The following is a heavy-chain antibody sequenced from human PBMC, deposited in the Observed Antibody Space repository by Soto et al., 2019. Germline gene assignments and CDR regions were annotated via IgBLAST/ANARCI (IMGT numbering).Heavy chain of an antibody. J-gene: IGHJ3*02. Sequence: QLHLVQSGAVVKKPGASVTVSCSASGYPVTAYYMHWVRQAPGRGLEWMGGINPATGAPKYTQTFQGRGTTPRDTTTITAFMELTGLTSEDTAVFSCARGGGVGVAGSAAFDMWGQGTLVTVSS. CDR2: INPATGAP. CDR3: ARGGGVGVAGSAAFDM. D-gene: IGHD3-3*01. V-gene: IGHV1-2*02. CDR1: GYPVTAYY.